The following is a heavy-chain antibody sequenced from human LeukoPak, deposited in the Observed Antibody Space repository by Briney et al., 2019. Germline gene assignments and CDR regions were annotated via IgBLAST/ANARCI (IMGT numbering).Heavy chain of an antibody. J-gene: IGHJ4*02. D-gene: IGHD6-13*01. CDR2: IYYSGST. Sequence: SETLSLTCTVSGGSISSYYWSWIRQPPGKGLEWIGYIYYSGSTNYNPSLKSRVTISVDTSKNQFSLKLSSVTAADTAVYYCAREDSSWYGFDYWGQGTLVTGSS. CDR3: AREDSSWYGFDY. V-gene: IGHV4-59*01. CDR1: GGSISSYY.